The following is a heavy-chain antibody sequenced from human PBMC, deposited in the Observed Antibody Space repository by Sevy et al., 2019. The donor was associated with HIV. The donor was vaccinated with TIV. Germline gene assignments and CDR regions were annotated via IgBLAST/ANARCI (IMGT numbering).Heavy chain of an antibody. CDR2: IKEDDTVK. CDR3: VRAIQSEGSF. Sequence: GGSLRLSCAASGFNIESYWMNRVRQAPGKPLEWVANIKEDDTVKYYVDSVQGRFTIFRDNGRNLVYLVMNNLRVEDTALYYCVRAIQSEGSFWGQGTLVTVSS. V-gene: IGHV3-7*04. J-gene: IGHJ4*02. D-gene: IGHD2-2*02. CDR1: GFNIESYW.